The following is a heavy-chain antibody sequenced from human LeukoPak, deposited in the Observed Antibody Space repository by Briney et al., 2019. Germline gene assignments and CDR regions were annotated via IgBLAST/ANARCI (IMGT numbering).Heavy chain of an antibody. J-gene: IGHJ4*02. Sequence: GGSLRLSCAVSGFTFRSYAMSWVRQAPGKGLEWVSSIGGSDGRTYYAESVKGRFTISRDNSKNTVYLQMNSLRVEDTAVYFCADPPNADYWGQGTLVTVSS. V-gene: IGHV3-23*01. D-gene: IGHD4/OR15-4a*01. CDR2: IGGSDGRT. CDR3: ADPPNADY. CDR1: GFTFRSYA.